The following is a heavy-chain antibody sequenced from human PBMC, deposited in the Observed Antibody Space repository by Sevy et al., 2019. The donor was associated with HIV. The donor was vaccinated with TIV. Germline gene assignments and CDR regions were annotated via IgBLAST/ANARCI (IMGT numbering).Heavy chain of an antibody. CDR1: GYTFTGYY. D-gene: IGHD3-22*01. Sequence: ASVKVSCKASGYTFTGYYMHWVRQAPGQGLEWMGWINPNSGGTNYAQKFQGRVTMTRDTSISTAYMELGRLRSDDTAVYYCARAGTYYYDSSGYYWDYWGQGTLVTVSS. V-gene: IGHV1-2*02. CDR2: INPNSGGT. CDR3: ARAGTYYYDSSGYYWDY. J-gene: IGHJ4*02.